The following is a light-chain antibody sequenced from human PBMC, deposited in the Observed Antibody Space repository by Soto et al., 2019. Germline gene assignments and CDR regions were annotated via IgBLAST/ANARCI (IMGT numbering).Light chain of an antibody. J-gene: IGLJ1*01. CDR1: SSDVGGYKY. Sequence: QSALTQPASVSGSPGQSITISCTGTSSDVGGYKYVSWYQQHPGKAPKLMIYEVTNRPSGVSNRFSGSKSGNTASPTISGLQAEDEADYYCTSYTSISTFVFGTGTKVTVL. CDR2: EVT. CDR3: TSYTSISTFV. V-gene: IGLV2-14*01.